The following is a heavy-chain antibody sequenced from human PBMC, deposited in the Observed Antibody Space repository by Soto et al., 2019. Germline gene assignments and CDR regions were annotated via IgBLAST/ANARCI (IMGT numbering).Heavy chain of an antibody. CDR1: VGSISSSCW. J-gene: IGHJ3*02. V-gene: IGHV4-4*02. CDR2: IYHAGSP. D-gene: IGHD3-10*01. Sequence: HLQESGPGLVRPSETLSLTCAVSVGSISSSCWWHWVRQSPEKCLDWIGEIYHAGSPDYNPYFQRRVTIILDTSKNNFSLRLTSVTAADTAVYYCARGSSFRGAFDIWGQGTTVTVSS. CDR3: ARGSSFRGAFDI.